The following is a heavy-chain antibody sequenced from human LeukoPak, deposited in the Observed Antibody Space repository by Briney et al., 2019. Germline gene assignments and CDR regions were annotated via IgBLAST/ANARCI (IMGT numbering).Heavy chain of an antibody. CDR3: ARWSVVGFDY. J-gene: IGHJ4*02. Sequence: GASVTVSCKASGGTFSSYAISWVRQPPAQGLEWMGRIIPIFGTANYTQKVQGRVTITMDESTGTAYVDLNSLSSEEDDVYVYARWSVVGFDYGGQGTLVTVSS. D-gene: IGHD4-23*01. CDR1: GGTFSSYA. V-gene: IGHV1-69*05. CDR2: IIPIFGTA.